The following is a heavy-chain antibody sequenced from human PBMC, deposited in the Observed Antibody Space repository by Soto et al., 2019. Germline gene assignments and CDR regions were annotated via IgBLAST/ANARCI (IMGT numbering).Heavy chain of an antibody. CDR2: ISGSGGST. D-gene: IGHD3-16*01. CDR3: VRDEFGLGIDD. V-gene: IGHV3-23*01. Sequence: GGSLRLSCTASGFTFSSHAMTWVRQAPGKGLEWVSAISGSGGSTYYADSVKGRFTISRDNSKNTLYLQMNSLRAEGTAIDDCVRDEFGLGIDDWGLGTLVPVAS. J-gene: IGHJ4*02. CDR1: GFTFSSHA.